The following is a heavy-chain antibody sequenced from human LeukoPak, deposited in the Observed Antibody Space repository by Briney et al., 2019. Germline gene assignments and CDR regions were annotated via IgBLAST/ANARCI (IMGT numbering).Heavy chain of an antibody. CDR1: SGSFSGYY. Sequence: SETLSLTCAVYSGSFSGYYWSWIRQPPGKGLEWIGEINHSGSTNYNPSLKSRVTISVDTSKNQFSLKLSSVTAADTAVYYCARGDDYGDWYFDYWGQGTLVTVSS. CDR3: ARGDDYGDWYFDY. V-gene: IGHV4-34*01. CDR2: INHSGST. D-gene: IGHD4-17*01. J-gene: IGHJ4*02.